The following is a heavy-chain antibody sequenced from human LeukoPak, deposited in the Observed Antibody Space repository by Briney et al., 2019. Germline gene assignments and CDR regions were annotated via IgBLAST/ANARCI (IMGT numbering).Heavy chain of an antibody. CDR1: GYTFTSYG. CDR3: ARGPRIYCSSTSCPDYYYYYYMDV. J-gene: IGHJ6*03. V-gene: IGHV1-18*01. Sequence: ASVKVSCKASGYTFTSYGISWVRQAPGQGLEWMGWISAYNGNTNYAQKLQGRVTMTTDTSTSTAYMELRSLRSDDTAVYYCARGPRIYCSSTSCPDYYYYYYMDVWGKGTTVTVSS. CDR2: ISAYNGNT. D-gene: IGHD2-2*01.